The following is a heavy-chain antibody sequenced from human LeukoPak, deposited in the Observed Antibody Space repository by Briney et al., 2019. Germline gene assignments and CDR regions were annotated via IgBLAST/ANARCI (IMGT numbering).Heavy chain of an antibody. D-gene: IGHD6-13*01. CDR1: GVSFSGYY. CDR3: ARGQLQKAAGIGQQYYYYGWDV. Sequence: SETLSLTCAVYGVSFSGYYWSWIRQPPGKGLDWIGEINHSESTIYNPSLKSRVTISVDTSKNQFSLKLSYVIAADTAVYFCARGQLQKAAGIGQQYYYYGWDVWGKGTTVTVSS. V-gene: IGHV4-34*01. CDR2: INHSEST. J-gene: IGHJ6*04.